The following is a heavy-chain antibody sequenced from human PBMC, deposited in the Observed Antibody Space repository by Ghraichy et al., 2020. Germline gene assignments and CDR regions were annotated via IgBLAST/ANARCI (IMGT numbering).Heavy chain of an antibody. V-gene: IGHV3-33*01. CDR2: IWYDGSNK. CDR1: GFTFSSYG. CDR3: ARDGGFVPAASGMDV. J-gene: IGHJ6*02. D-gene: IGHD2-2*01. Sequence: GGSLRLSCAASGFTFSSYGMHWVRQAPGKGLEWVAVIWYDGSNKYYADSVKGRFTISRDNSKNTLYLQMNSLRAEDTAVYYCARDGGFVPAASGMDVWGQGTTVTVSS.